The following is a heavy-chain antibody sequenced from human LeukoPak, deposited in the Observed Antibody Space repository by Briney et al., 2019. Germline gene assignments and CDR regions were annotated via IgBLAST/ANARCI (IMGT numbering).Heavy chain of an antibody. CDR3: ARDFLGQQLPRDY. CDR2: GDYSGST. CDR1: GDSFSSVTDY. J-gene: IGHJ4*02. D-gene: IGHD6-13*01. Sequence: SETLSLTCTVSGDSFSSVTDYWAWIRQPPGKGLEWIASGDYSGSTYYNPSLKSRVTISVDTSKNQFSLKLSSVTAADTAVYYCARDFLGQQLPRDYWGQGTLVTVSS. V-gene: IGHV4-39*07.